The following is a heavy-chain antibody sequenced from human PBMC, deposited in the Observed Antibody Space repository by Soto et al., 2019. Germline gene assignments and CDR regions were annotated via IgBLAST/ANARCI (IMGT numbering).Heavy chain of an antibody. D-gene: IGHD5-18*01. CDR1: GYTFTNYY. CDR3: AITLIHVWSDSFDS. J-gene: IGHJ4*02. V-gene: IGHV1-2*02. Sequence: ASVKVSCKASGYTFTNYYIHWVRQAPGQGLEYMGWINPDSGGTNFPQSFQGRVAMTRDTSISTAYMELSRLTSDDTAIYYCAITLIHVWSDSFDSWGQGTLVTVSS. CDR2: INPDSGGT.